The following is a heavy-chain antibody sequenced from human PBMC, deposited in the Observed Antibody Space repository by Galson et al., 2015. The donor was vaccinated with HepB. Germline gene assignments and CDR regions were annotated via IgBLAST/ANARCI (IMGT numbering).Heavy chain of an antibody. D-gene: IGHD6-19*01. CDR2: INPSGGST. CDR3: ARGGKQWLVNYYYYGMDV. Sequence: SVKVSCKASGYTFTSYYMHWVRQAPGQGLEWMGIINPSGGSTSYAQKFQGRVTMTRDTSTSTVYMELSSLRSEDTAVYYCARGGKQWLVNYYYYGMDVWGQGTTVTVSS. CDR1: GYTFTSYY. J-gene: IGHJ6*02. V-gene: IGHV1-46*01.